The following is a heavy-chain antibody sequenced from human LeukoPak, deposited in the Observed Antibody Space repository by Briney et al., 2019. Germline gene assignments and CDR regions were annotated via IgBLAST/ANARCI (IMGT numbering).Heavy chain of an antibody. V-gene: IGHV5-10-1*01. Sequence: GESLKISRQGSGYSFTSYWISWVRQMPGKGLEWMGRIHPSDSYPHYTPSFQGHLNISADKSISTAYLQWSSLKASDTAMYYCARHDGWLSHYWYFDLWGRGTLVTVSS. CDR2: IHPSDSYP. J-gene: IGHJ2*01. CDR3: ARHDGWLSHYWYFDL. CDR1: GYSFTSYW. D-gene: IGHD6-19*01.